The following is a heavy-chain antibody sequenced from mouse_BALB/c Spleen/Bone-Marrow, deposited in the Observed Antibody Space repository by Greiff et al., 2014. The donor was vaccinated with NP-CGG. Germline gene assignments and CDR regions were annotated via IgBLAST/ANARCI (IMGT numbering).Heavy chain of an antibody. CDR3: ARELYYFDY. CDR2: IYYSGTI. Sequence: EVQLQESGPGLVKPSQTASLTCTVTGTSITTGNYRWSWIRHFPGNKLEWIGYIYYSGTITYNPSLTSRTTITRDTSKNQFFLXXXXLTAEDTATYYCARELYYFDYWGQGTTLTVSS. CDR1: GTSITTGNYR. J-gene: IGHJ2*01. V-gene: IGHV3-5*02.